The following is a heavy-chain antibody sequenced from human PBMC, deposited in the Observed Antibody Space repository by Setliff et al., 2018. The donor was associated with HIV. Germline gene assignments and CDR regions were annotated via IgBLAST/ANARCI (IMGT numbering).Heavy chain of an antibody. D-gene: IGHD2-21*02. CDR2: MYHSGST. CDR3: ARRRVVTPMEFDY. CDR1: GGSISSGGYY. V-gene: IGHV4-31*03. J-gene: IGHJ4*02. Sequence: SETLSLTCTVSGGSISSGGYYWSWIRQHPGKGLEWIGYMYHSGSTHYNPSLKSRVTISVDTSKNQFSLKLRSVTAADTAVYYCARRRVVTPMEFDYWGQGILVTVSS.